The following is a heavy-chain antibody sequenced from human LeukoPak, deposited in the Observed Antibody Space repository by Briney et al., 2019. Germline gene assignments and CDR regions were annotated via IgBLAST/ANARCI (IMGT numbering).Heavy chain of an antibody. V-gene: IGHV4-39*07. D-gene: IGHD5-12*01. CDR2: IYYSGST. CDR3: ARQQGIVATIYFDY. CDR1: GGSISSSSYS. J-gene: IGHJ4*02. Sequence: PSETLSLTCTVSGGSISSSSYSWGWIRQPPGKGLEWIGSIYYSGSTYYNPSLKSRVTISVDTSKNQFSLKLSSVTAADTAVYYCARQQGIVATIYFDYWGQGTLVTVSS.